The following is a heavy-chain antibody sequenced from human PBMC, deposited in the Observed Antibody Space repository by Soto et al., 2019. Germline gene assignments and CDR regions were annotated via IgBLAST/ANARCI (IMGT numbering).Heavy chain of an antibody. V-gene: IGHV4-59*01. CDR1: GGSISSYY. J-gene: IGHJ6*02. Sequence: SATLSLTCTVSGGSISSYYWSWIRQPPGKGLEWIGYIYYSGSTNYNPSLKSRVTISVDTSKNQFSLKLSSVTAADTAVYYCARDRRDLEWLRFPAYGMDVWGQGTTVTVSS. CDR3: ARDRRDLEWLRFPAYGMDV. CDR2: IYYSGST. D-gene: IGHD5-12*01.